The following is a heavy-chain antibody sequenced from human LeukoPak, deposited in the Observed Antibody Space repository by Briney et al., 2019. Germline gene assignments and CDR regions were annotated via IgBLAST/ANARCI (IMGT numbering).Heavy chain of an antibody. J-gene: IGHJ4*02. D-gene: IGHD3-22*01. V-gene: IGHV4-61*10. Sequence: PSETLSLTCTVSGGSISSDGYYWSWIRQPAGKGLEWIGRIYSSGSTNYNPSLKSRVTISVDTSKNQFSPKLSSVTAADTAVYYCARTDYYDSTRVDYWGQGTLVTVSS. CDR3: ARTDYYDSTRVDY. CDR1: GGSISSDGYY. CDR2: IYSSGST.